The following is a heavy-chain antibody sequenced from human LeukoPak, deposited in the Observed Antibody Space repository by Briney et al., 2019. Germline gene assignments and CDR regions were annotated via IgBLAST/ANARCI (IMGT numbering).Heavy chain of an antibody. D-gene: IGHD6-13*01. Sequence: SETLSLTCTVSGYSISSGYYWGWIRQPPGKGLEWIANMYHSGLIYYNLSLKSRVTISVDTSKNQFSLKLSSVTAADTAVYYCARDSGSSWYHFRWFDPWGQGTLVTVSS. V-gene: IGHV4-38-2*02. CDR3: ARDSGSSWYHFRWFDP. J-gene: IGHJ5*02. CDR1: GYSISSGYY. CDR2: MYHSGLI.